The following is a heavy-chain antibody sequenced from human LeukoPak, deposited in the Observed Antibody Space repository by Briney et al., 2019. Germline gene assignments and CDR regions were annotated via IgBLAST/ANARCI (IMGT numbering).Heavy chain of an antibody. Sequence: PGGSLRLSCAASGFTFSSYAMHWVRQAPGKGQEWVAVISYDGSNKYYADSVKGRFTISRDNSKNTLYLQMNSLRAEDAAVYYCARDLSGSGWYCYWGQGTLVTVSS. CDR2: ISYDGSNK. D-gene: IGHD6-19*01. CDR1: GFTFSSYA. V-gene: IGHV3-30-3*01. CDR3: ARDLSGSGWYCY. J-gene: IGHJ4*02.